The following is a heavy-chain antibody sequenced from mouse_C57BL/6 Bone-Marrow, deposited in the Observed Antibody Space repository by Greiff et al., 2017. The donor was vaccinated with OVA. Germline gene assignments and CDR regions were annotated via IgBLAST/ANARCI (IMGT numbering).Heavy chain of an antibody. CDR3: ARSYYRYYAMDY. Sequence: VQLQQSVAELVRPGASVKLSCTASGFNIKNTYMRWVKQRPEQGLEWIGRIDPANGNTKYAPKFQGKATITADTSSNTAYLPLSSLTSEDTAIYYCARSYYRYYAMDYWGQGTSVTVSS. D-gene: IGHD2-12*01. J-gene: IGHJ4*01. CDR2: IDPANGNT. V-gene: IGHV14-3*01. CDR1: GFNIKNTY.